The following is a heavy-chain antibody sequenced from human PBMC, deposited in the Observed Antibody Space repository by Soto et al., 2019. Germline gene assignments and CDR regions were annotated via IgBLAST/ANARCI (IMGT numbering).Heavy chain of an antibody. CDR2: VYYSGST. CDR1: GGSVSSGSYY. J-gene: IGHJ4*02. Sequence: QLQLQESGPGLVKPSETLSLTCTVSGGSVSSGSYYWGWVRQPLGTGLEWIGSVYYSGSTYYNPSLESRVTISVDKSKNQFSLKLMSLSAADTAVYYCGRLEGLATISYYFDYWGQGALVTVSS. CDR3: GRLEGLATISYYFDY. D-gene: IGHD3-9*01. V-gene: IGHV4-39*01.